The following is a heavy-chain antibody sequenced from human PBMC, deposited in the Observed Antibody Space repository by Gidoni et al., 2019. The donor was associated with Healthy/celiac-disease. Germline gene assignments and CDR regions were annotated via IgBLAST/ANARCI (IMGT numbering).Heavy chain of an antibody. V-gene: IGHV1-18*01. CDR3: TRRWRQRDDYYYGMDV. D-gene: IGHD4-17*01. J-gene: IGHJ6*02. CDR1: GYTFTSYG. Sequence: QSGAEVKTPRASVKVSCKASGYTFTSYGISWVRQAPGQGLEWMGWISAYNGNTNYAQKLQGRVTMNTDTSTSTAYMELRSLRSDDTAVYYCTRRWRQRDDYYYGMDVWGQGTTVTVSS. CDR2: ISAYNGNT.